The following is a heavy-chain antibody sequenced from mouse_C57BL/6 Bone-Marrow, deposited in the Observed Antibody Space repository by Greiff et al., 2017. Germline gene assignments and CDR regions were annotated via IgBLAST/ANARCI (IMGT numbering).Heavy chain of an antibody. CDR2: IYPGGGYT. D-gene: IGHD2-4*01. V-gene: IGHV1-63*01. CDR3: AFYDYDGYYYAMDY. Sequence: VQLQQSGAELVRPGTSVKMSCKASGYTFTNYWIGWAKQRPGHGLEWIGDIYPGGGYTNYNEKFKGKATLTADKSSRTAYMQFSSLAAEDAAIYYGAFYDYDGYYYAMDYWGQGTSVTVSS. J-gene: IGHJ4*01. CDR1: GYTFTNYW.